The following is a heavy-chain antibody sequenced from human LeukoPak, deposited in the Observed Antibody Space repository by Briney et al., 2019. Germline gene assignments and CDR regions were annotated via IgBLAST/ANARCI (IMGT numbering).Heavy chain of an antibody. D-gene: IGHD3-16*02. CDR1: GGSISSSSYY. J-gene: IGHJ4*02. CDR2: IYYSGST. V-gene: IGHV4-39*07. Sequence: SETLSLTCTVSGGSISSSSYYWGWIRQPPGKGLEWIGSIYYSGSTYYNPSLKSRVTISVDTSKNQFSLKLSSVTAADTAVYYCARALSGYDYVWGSYRYAFDYWGQGTLVTVSS. CDR3: ARALSGYDYVWGSYRYAFDY.